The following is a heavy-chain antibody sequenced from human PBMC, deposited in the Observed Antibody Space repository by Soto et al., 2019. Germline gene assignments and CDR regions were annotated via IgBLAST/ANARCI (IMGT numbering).Heavy chain of an antibody. CDR3: ARVAVAGTSVYYYYGMDV. CDR2: TYYRSKWYN. J-gene: IGHJ6*02. Sequence: SQTLSLTCAISGDSVSSNSAAWNWIRQSPSRGLEWLGRTYYRSKWYNDYAVSVKSRITINPDTSKNQFSLQLNSVTPEDTAVYYCARVAVAGTSVYYYYGMDVWGQGXTVTVYS. CDR1: GDSVSSNSAA. D-gene: IGHD6-19*01. V-gene: IGHV6-1*01.